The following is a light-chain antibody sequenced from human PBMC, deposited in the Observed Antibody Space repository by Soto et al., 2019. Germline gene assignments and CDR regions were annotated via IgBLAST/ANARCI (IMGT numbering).Light chain of an antibody. Sequence: DIQMTQSPSTLSVSVGDRVTITCRAGQSIDSWLAWYQQKPGKAPNLLIYKASSLESGVPSRFSGSGSGTEFTLTISSLQPDDFATYYCQQYNNYFRTFGQGTKVDIK. V-gene: IGKV1-5*03. J-gene: IGKJ1*01. CDR1: QSIDSW. CDR2: KAS. CDR3: QQYNNYFRT.